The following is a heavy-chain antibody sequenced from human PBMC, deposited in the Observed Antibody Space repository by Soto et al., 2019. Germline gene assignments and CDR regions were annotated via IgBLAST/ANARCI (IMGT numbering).Heavy chain of an antibody. J-gene: IGHJ6*02. V-gene: IGHV1-8*01. CDR2: MNPNSGNT. CDR3: AREKTSYGMDV. Sequence: QVQLVQSGAEVKKPGASVRVSCEASGYTFTSYDINWVRQTTGEGLERMGWMNPNSGNTGYAQKFQGRVTMTTNTSISTAYMELSTLRSDDTAVYYCAREKTSYGMDVWGQGTTVTVSS. CDR1: GYTFTSYD.